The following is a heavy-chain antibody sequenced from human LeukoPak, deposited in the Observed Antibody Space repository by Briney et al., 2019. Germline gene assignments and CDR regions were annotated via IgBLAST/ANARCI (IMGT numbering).Heavy chain of an antibody. CDR3: ATHLITMVRGVITLYYFDY. D-gene: IGHD3-10*01. Sequence: PGGSLRLSCAASGFTFSSYAMSWVRQAPGKGLEWVSAISGSGGGTYYADSVKGRFTISRDNSKNTLYLQMNSLRAEDTAVYYCATHLITMVRGVITLYYFDYWGQGTLVTVSS. CDR1: GFTFSSYA. CDR2: ISGSGGGT. V-gene: IGHV3-23*01. J-gene: IGHJ4*02.